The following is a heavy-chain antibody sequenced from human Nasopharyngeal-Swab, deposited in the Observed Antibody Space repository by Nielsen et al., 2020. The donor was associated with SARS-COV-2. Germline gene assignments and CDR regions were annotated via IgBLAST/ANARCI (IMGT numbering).Heavy chain of an antibody. Sequence: GESLKISCKGSGYSFTSYWISWVRQMPGKGLEWMGRIDPSDSYTNYSPSFQGHVTISADKSISTAYPQWSSLKASDTAMYYCARHLPVQQLVDYWGQGTLVTVSS. V-gene: IGHV5-10-1*01. D-gene: IGHD6-13*01. J-gene: IGHJ4*02. CDR1: GYSFTSYW. CDR3: ARHLPVQQLVDY. CDR2: IDPSDSYT.